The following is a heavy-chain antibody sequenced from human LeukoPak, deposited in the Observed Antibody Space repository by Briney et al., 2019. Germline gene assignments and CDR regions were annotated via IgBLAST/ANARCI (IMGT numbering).Heavy chain of an antibody. CDR2: INTNTGNP. J-gene: IGHJ6*03. Sequence: ASVKVSCKASGYTFTSYDINWVRQATGQGLEWMGWINTNTGNPTYAQGFTGRFVFSLDTSVSTAYLQISSLKAEDTAVYYCARAYYDFWSGYFQGDYYYYYMDVWGKGTTVTVFS. CDR1: GYTFTSYD. D-gene: IGHD3-3*01. CDR3: ARAYYDFWSGYFQGDYYYYYMDV. V-gene: IGHV7-4-1*02.